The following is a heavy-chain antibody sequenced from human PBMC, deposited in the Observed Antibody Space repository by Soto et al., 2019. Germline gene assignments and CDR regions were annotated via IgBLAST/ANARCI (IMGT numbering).Heavy chain of an antibody. J-gene: IGHJ4*02. D-gene: IGHD3-22*01. CDR3: ARFASSAYYTGAY. V-gene: IGHV1-18*01. CDR1: GYTFTNYD. Sequence: QVQLVQSGAEVKKPGASVKVSCKASGYTFTNYDITWVRQAPGQGLEWMGWISTYNANTHYAQNLQGRVTMTTDTSTSTAYMQLRSMRSDDTAVYSCARFASSAYYTGAYWGQGTPVTVSS. CDR2: ISTYNANT.